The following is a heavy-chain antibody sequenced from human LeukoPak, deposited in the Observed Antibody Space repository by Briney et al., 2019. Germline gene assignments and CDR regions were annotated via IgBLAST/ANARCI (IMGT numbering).Heavy chain of an antibody. CDR2: ISYIGST. D-gene: IGHD4-17*01. J-gene: IGHJ3*02. CDR1: TDSISSHY. Sequence: SETLSLTCAVSTDSISSHYWSWIRQPPGKGQEWIGYISYIGSTNHNPSLKSRVTISIDTSKNQFSLKLRSVTAADTAVYYCARDLITVTKGFDIWGQGTMVSVSS. CDR3: ARDLITVTKGFDI. V-gene: IGHV4-59*11.